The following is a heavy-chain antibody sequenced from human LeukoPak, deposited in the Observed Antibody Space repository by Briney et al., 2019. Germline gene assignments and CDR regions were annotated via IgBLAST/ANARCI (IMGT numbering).Heavy chain of an antibody. CDR1: GFTFSSYA. D-gene: IGHD3-22*01. Sequence: VQTGGSLRLSCAASGFTFSSYAMSWVRRAPGKGLEWVSAISGSGGSTYYADSVKGRFTISRDNSKNTLYLQMNSLRAEDTAVYYCAKGSGYDSSGYYYEFDYWGQGTLVTVSS. V-gene: IGHV3-23*01. J-gene: IGHJ4*02. CDR2: ISGSGGST. CDR3: AKGSGYDSSGYYYEFDY.